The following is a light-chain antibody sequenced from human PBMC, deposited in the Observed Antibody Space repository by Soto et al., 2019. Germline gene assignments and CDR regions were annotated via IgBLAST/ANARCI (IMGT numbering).Light chain of an antibody. Sequence: DIMMTQSPDSLAVSLGERVTINCKSSQSVLYSSNSKNYLAWYQKKPGQPPKLLIYWASTRDFGVPDRFSGSGSGTDFTLTISSLQAEDVAVYYCQQYYSPPPTFGGGTKVEIK. CDR1: QSVLYSSNSKNY. CDR2: WAS. V-gene: IGKV4-1*01. J-gene: IGKJ4*01. CDR3: QQYYSPPPT.